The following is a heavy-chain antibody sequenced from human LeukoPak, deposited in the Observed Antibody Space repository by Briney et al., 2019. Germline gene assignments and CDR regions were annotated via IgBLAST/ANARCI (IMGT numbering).Heavy chain of an antibody. CDR3: ARAAPSYYGSGSLGSYYYGMDV. D-gene: IGHD3-10*01. V-gene: IGHV4-61*02. Sequence: SETLSLTCTVSGGSISSGSYYWSWIRQPAGKGLEWIGRIYTSGSTNYNPSLKSRVAISIDTSKNQFSLKLSSVTAADTAMYYCARAAPSYYGSGSLGSYYYGMDVWGQGTTVTVSS. J-gene: IGHJ6*02. CDR1: GGSISSGSYY. CDR2: IYTSGST.